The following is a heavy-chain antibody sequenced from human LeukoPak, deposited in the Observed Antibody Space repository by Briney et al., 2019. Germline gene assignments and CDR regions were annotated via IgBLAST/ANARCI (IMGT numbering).Heavy chain of an antibody. V-gene: IGHV2-5*02. CDR1: GFSLSTSGVG. CDR2: IYWDDDE. Sequence: SGPTLVNPTQTLTLTCTFSGFSLSTSGVGVGWIRQPPGKALEWLALIYWDDDERYSPSLKSRHTITKDTSKNQVVLTMTNMDPVDTATYYCAHSPFDFWSGYCPYFDYWGQGTLVTVSS. CDR3: AHSPFDFWSGYCPYFDY. D-gene: IGHD3-3*01. J-gene: IGHJ4*02.